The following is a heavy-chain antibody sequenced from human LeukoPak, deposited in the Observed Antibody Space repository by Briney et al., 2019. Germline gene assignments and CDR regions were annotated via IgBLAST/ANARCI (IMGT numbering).Heavy chain of an antibody. Sequence: SETLSLTCTVSGASITSNDYSWSWIRQPPGKGLEWIGMISDSGKTYFNPSLKSRVTISADTSKNQFSLRQTSLTAADTAVYYCARLRVAMVRGVPYLDSWGQGALVTVSS. CDR3: ARLRVAMVRGVPYLDS. J-gene: IGHJ4*02. V-gene: IGHV4-39*01. CDR1: GASITSNDYS. D-gene: IGHD3-10*01. CDR2: ISDSGKT.